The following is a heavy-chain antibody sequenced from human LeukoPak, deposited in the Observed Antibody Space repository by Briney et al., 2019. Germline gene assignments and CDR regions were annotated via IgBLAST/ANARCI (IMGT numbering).Heavy chain of an antibody. D-gene: IGHD2-21*02. CDR3: AKHIVVVTAVQPNLDY. V-gene: IGHV3-66*04. CDR1: GFTVSSNY. J-gene: IGHJ4*02. Sequence: PGGSLRLSCAASGFTVSSNYMSWVRQAPGKGLEWVSVIYSGGSTYYADSVKGRFTISRDNSKNTLYLQMNSLRAEDTAVYYCAKHIVVVTAVQPNLDYWGQGTLVTVSS. CDR2: IYSGGST.